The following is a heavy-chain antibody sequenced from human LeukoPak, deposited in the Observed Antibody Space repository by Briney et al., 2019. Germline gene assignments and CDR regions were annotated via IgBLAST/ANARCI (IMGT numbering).Heavy chain of an antibody. CDR3: ARGSSNWYRNSFDI. D-gene: IGHD6-13*01. CDR1: GFTVSSNY. J-gene: IGHJ3*02. V-gene: IGHV3-53*01. Sequence: PGGSLRLSCAASGFTVSSNYMSWVRQAPGKGLEWVSVIYSGGSTYYADSVKGRFTISRDNSKNTLYLQMNSLGAEDTALYYCARGSSNWYRNSFDIWGQGTMVTVSS. CDR2: IYSGGST.